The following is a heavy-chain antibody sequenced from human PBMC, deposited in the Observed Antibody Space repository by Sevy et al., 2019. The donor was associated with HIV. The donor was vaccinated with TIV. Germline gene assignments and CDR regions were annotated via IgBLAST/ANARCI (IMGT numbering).Heavy chain of an antibody. D-gene: IGHD1-26*01. CDR3: ARHPRSRREVGFDY. Sequence: SETLSLTCTVSGGSISSSSYYWGWIRQPPGKGLEWIGSIYYSGSTYYNPSLKSRVTISVDTSKNQFSLKLSSVTAADTAVYYCARHPRSRREVGFDYWGQGTLVTVSS. CDR1: GGSISSSSYY. J-gene: IGHJ4*02. V-gene: IGHV4-39*01. CDR2: IYYSGST.